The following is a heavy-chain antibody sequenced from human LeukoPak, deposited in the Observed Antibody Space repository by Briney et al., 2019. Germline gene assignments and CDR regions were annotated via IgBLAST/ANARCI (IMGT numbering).Heavy chain of an antibody. J-gene: IGHJ4*02. CDR2: ISSDGSGK. Sequence: GGSLRLSCLASGFSFNGYGMHWVRQAPGKGLEWVSLISSDGSGKYYADSVKGRFTISRDNAKNTLYLQMNSLRAEDTAVYYCARDTGFDYSNYWFDYWGQGTLVTVSS. D-gene: IGHD4-11*01. CDR1: GFSFNGYG. V-gene: IGHV3-30-3*01. CDR3: ARDTGFDYSNYWFDY.